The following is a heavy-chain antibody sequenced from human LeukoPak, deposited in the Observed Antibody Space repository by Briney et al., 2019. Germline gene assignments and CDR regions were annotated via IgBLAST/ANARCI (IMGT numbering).Heavy chain of an antibody. V-gene: IGHV3-23*01. Sequence: GGSLRLSCAASGFTFSSFAMSWVRQAPGKGLEWVSGISGNAGRINYADSVKGRFTISRDNSKDTLYLQMNSLRAEDTAVYYCAKGRSITMTGSGDYWGQGTLVTVSS. J-gene: IGHJ4*02. CDR2: ISGNAGRI. CDR3: AKGRSITMTGSGDY. CDR1: GFTFSSFA. D-gene: IGHD6-19*01.